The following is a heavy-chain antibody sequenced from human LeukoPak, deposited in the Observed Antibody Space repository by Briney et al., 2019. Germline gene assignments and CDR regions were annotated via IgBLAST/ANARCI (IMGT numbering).Heavy chain of an antibody. V-gene: IGHV3-74*03. CDR3: ARGIAVAGTHFQH. J-gene: IGHJ1*01. CDR2: INSDGSST. Sequence: GSLRLSCAASGFTFSSYWMHWVRQAPGKGLVWVSRINSDGSSTTYADSVKGRFTISRDNAKNSLYLQMNSLRAEDTAVYYCARGIAVAGTHFQHWGQGTLVTVSS. CDR1: GFTFSSYW. D-gene: IGHD6-19*01.